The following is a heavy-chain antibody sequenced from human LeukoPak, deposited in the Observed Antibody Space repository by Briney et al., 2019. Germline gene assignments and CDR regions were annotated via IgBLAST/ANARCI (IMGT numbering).Heavy chain of an antibody. CDR2: IIPIFGTA. Sequence: SVKVSCKASVGTFSSYAISCVREAPGQGLEWMGGIIPIFGTAHYAQKFQGRVTITTDESTNTAYMELSSLRSEDTAVYYCARDREDIVVVPAAKGGYYYYYMDVWGKGTTVTVSS. V-gene: IGHV1-69*05. J-gene: IGHJ6*03. CDR3: ARDREDIVVVPAAKGGYYYYYMDV. D-gene: IGHD2-2*01. CDR1: VGTFSSYA.